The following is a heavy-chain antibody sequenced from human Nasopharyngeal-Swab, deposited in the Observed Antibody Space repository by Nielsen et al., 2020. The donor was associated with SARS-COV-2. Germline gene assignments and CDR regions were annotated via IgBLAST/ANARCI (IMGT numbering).Heavy chain of an antibody. D-gene: IGHD2-21*02. CDR1: GFTFSDSA. V-gene: IGHV3-73*01. CDR3: TRCGGGCYSGRDY. CDR2: IRSKVNNYAT. J-gene: IGHJ4*02. Sequence: GESLKISCAASGFTFSDSAIHWVRQASGKGLDWVGRIRSKVNNYATAYAASVKGRFIIFRDDPTNTAYLQMNSLKTEDTAVYYCTRCGGGCYSGRDYWGQGTLVTVSS.